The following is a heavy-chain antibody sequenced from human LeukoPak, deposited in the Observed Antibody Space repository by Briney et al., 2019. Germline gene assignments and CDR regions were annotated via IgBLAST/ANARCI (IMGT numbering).Heavy chain of an antibody. J-gene: IGHJ4*02. CDR1: GFTVSSNY. V-gene: IGHV4-59*08. CDR3: ARRVASGYYCDY. Sequence: PGGSLRLSCAASGFTVSSNYMSWVRQAPGKGLEWIGYIYYTGSTNYNPSLKNRVTISVDTSKNQFSLKLTSVTAADTAVYYCARRVASGYYCDYWGQGTLVTVSS. CDR2: IYYTGST. D-gene: IGHD3-22*01.